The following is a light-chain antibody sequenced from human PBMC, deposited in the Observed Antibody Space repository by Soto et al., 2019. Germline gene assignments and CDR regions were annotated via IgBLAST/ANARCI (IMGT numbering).Light chain of an antibody. CDR1: QSLLHSNGYNY. J-gene: IGKJ1*01. CDR2: LGS. V-gene: IGKV2-28*01. Sequence: DIVMTQSPLSLPVTPGEPASISCRSSQSLLHSNGYNYLDWYLQKPGQSPQLLIYLGSNRSSGVHDRFSGSGSGTDFTLTISRVEAEDVGVYYCMQALQTPPTFGQGTKVEIK. CDR3: MQALQTPPT.